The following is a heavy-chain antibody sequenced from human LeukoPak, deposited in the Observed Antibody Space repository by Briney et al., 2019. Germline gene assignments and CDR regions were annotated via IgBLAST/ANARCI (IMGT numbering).Heavy chain of an antibody. J-gene: IGHJ4*02. CDR3: ARMGGYSYGSFDY. D-gene: IGHD5-18*01. Sequence: GGSLRLSCAASGFTFSSYAMHWVRQAPGKGLEWVAVISYDGSNKYYADSVKGRLTISRDNSKNTLYLQMNSLRAEDTAVYYCARMGGYSYGSFDYWGQGTLVTVSS. CDR1: GFTFSSYA. CDR2: ISYDGSNK. V-gene: IGHV3-30*04.